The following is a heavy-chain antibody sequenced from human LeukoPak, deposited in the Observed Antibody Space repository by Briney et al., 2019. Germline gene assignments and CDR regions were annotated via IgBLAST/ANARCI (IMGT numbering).Heavy chain of an antibody. V-gene: IGHV3-21*01. J-gene: IGHJ4*02. CDR2: ISSSSSYI. CDR1: GFTFSSYI. CDR3: ARAGSSGDFDY. Sequence: GGSLRLSCAASGFTFSSYIMSWVRQAPGKGLEWVSSISSSSSYIYYADSVKGRFTISRDNAKNSLYLQMNSLRAEDTAVYYCARAGSSGDFDYWGQGTLVTVSS. D-gene: IGHD6-19*01.